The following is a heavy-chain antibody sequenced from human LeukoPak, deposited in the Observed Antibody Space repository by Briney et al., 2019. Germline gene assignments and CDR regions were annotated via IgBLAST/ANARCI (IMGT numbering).Heavy chain of an antibody. CDR2: ISAYNGNT. V-gene: IGHV1-18*01. D-gene: IGHD1-26*01. J-gene: IGHJ4*02. Sequence: ASVKVSCKASGYTFTSYGISWVRQAPGQGLEWMGWISAYNGNTNYAQKLQGRVTMTTDTSTSTAYMELRSLRSDDTAVYYCARARESGSYYPGPPHIDYWGQGTLVTVSS. CDR1: GYTFTSYG. CDR3: ARARESGSYYPGPPHIDY.